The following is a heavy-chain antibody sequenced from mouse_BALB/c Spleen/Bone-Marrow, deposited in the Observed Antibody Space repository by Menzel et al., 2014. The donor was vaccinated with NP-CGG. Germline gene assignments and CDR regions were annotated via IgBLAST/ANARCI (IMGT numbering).Heavy chain of an antibody. CDR1: GYSFTSYY. CDR3: AGSTMISAWFAY. CDR2: IDPFNGGT. D-gene: IGHD2-4*01. V-gene: IGHV1S135*01. Sequence: SGPELTKPGASVKISCKASGYSFTSYYMHWVKQSHGKSLEWIGYIDPFNGGTSYNQKFKGKATLTVDKSSSTAYMHLSSLTSEDSAVYYCAGSTMISAWFAYWGQGTLVTVSA. J-gene: IGHJ3*01.